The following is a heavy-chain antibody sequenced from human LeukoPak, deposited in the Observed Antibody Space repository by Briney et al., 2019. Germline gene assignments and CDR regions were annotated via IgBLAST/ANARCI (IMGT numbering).Heavy chain of an antibody. CDR1: GGSISSTSYY. V-gene: IGHV4-39*01. CDR3: ARGWGGSSFRGYSYYYGMDV. D-gene: IGHD1-26*01. Sequence: SKTLSLTCTVSGGSISSTSYYWGWIRRPPGKELEWIGSIYYSGSTYYHPSLKSRVTISVDTSKNQFSLKLSSVTAADTAVYYCARGWGGSSFRGYSYYYGMDVWGQGTTVTVSS. CDR2: IYYSGST. J-gene: IGHJ6*02.